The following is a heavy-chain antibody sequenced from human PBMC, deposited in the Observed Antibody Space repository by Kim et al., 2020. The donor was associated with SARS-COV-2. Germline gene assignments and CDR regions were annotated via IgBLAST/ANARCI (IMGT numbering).Heavy chain of an antibody. CDR2: IYYSGST. V-gene: IGHV4-59*13. Sequence: SETLSLTCTVSGGSISSYYWSWIRQPPGKGLEWIGYIYYSGSTNYNPSLKSRVTISVDTSKNQFSLKLSSVTAADTAVYYCARASVGGSTYWYFDLWGRGTLVTVSS. D-gene: IGHD1-26*01. CDR1: GGSISSYY. J-gene: IGHJ2*01. CDR3: ARASVGGSTYWYFDL.